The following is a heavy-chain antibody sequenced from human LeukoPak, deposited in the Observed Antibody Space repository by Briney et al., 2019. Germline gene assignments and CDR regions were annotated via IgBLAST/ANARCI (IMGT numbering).Heavy chain of an antibody. Sequence: GVSVKVSCKASGYTFTSYYMHWVRQAPGQGLEWMGIINPSGGSTSYAQKFQGRVTMTRDTSTSTVYMELSSLRSEDTAVYYCARGGRYYYDSSGYYYKFDYWGQGTLVTVSS. CDR3: ARGGRYYYDSSGYYYKFDY. CDR1: GYTFTSYY. CDR2: INPSGGST. J-gene: IGHJ4*02. D-gene: IGHD3-22*01. V-gene: IGHV1-46*01.